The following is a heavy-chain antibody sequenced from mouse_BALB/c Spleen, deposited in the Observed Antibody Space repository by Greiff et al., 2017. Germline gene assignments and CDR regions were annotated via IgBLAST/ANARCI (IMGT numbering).Heavy chain of an antibody. CDR2: IWGDGST. J-gene: IGHJ3*01. Sequence: QVQLQQSGPGLVAPSQSLSITCTVSGFSLTGYGVNWVRQPPGKGLEWLGMIWGDGSTDYNSALKSRLSISKDNSKSQVFLKMNSLQTDDTARYYCARDGDYRYDGAWFAYWGQGTLVTVSA. V-gene: IGHV2-6-7*01. D-gene: IGHD2-14*01. CDR1: GFSLTGYG. CDR3: ARDGDYRYDGAWFAY.